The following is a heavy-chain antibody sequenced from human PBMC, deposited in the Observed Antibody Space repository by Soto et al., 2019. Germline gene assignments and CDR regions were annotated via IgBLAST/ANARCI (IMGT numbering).Heavy chain of an antibody. V-gene: IGHV4-31*03. CDR1: GGSISSGGYY. CDR3: ARNSVVVVTAIDS. D-gene: IGHD2-21*02. Sequence: QVQLQESGPGLVKPSQTLSLTCTVSGGSISSGGYYWSWIRQHPGKGLEWIGYIYYSGSTYYNPSLKSRVTISVDTTTKQFSLKLSSVTAADTAVYYCARNSVVVVTAIDSWGQGTLVTVSS. CDR2: IYYSGST. J-gene: IGHJ4*02.